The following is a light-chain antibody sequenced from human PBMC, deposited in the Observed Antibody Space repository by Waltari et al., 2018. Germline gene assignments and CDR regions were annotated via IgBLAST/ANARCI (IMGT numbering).Light chain of an antibody. J-gene: IGLJ3*02. V-gene: IGLV2-11*01. CDR2: DVS. CDR1: SSDVGTYKY. CDR3: CSYAGSYTWV. Sequence: QSALTQPRSVSGSPGQSVSISCPGTSSDVGTYKYVSWYQQHPGKAPQLMIFDVSKRPSGVPDRFSGSKSGNTASLTISGLQAEDEADYYCCSYAGSYTWVFGGGTKLTVL.